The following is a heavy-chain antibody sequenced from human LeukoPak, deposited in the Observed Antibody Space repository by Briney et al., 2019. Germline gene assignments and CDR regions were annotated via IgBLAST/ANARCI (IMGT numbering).Heavy chain of an antibody. J-gene: IGHJ6*03. Sequence: ASVKVSCKASGYTFTSYDINWVRQATGQGLEWMGWMNPNSGNTGYAQKFQGRVTITADKSTSTAYMELSSLRSEDTAVYYCARGTADYLMDVWGKGTTVTVSS. CDR3: ARGTADYLMDV. CDR2: MNPNSGNT. CDR1: GYTFTSYD. V-gene: IGHV1-8*01.